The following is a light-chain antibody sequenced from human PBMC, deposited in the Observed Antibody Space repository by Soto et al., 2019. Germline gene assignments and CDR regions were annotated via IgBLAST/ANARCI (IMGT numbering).Light chain of an antibody. CDR3: QHYNSYSEA. CDR2: KAS. J-gene: IGKJ1*01. CDR1: QTISSW. V-gene: IGKV1-5*03. Sequence: IQMTPSPSSLSASVGARVTITCRASQTISSWLAWYQQKPGKAPKLLIYKASTLKSGVPSRFSGSGSGTEFTLTISSLQPDDFATYYCQHYNSYSEAFGQGTKVDI.